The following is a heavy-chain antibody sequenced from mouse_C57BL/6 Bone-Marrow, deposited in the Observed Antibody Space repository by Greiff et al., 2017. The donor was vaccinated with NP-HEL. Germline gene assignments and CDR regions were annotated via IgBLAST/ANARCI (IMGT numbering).Heavy chain of an antibody. D-gene: IGHD1-1*01. Sequence: LQESVAELVKPGASVKISCKASGYAFSSYWMNWVKQRPGKGLEWIGQIYPGDGDTNYNGKFKGKATLTADKSSSTAYMQLSSLTSEDSAVYFCARYYVSSYYVGYWGQGTTLTVSS. CDR2: IYPGDGDT. J-gene: IGHJ2*01. CDR1: GYAFSSYW. CDR3: ARYYVSSYYVGY. V-gene: IGHV1-80*01.